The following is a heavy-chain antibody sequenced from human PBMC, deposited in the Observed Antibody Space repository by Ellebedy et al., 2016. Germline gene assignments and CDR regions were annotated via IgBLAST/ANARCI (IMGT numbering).Heavy chain of an antibody. J-gene: IGHJ6*04. V-gene: IGHV4-34*01. CDR3: ARRWKVRGRPVDV. Sequence: SETLSLXCAVYGGSFSGYYWSWIRQPPGKGLEWIGEINHSGSTNYNPSLKSRVTISVDTSKNQFSLKLSSVTAADTAVYYCARRWKVRGRPVDVWGKGTTVTVSS. CDR1: GGSFSGYY. D-gene: IGHD3-10*01. CDR2: INHSGST.